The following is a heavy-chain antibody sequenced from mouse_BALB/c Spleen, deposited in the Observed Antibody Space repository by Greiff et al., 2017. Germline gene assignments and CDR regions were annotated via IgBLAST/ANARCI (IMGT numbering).Heavy chain of an antibody. CDR3: ARHLGWDGYFDV. D-gene: IGHD4-1*01. Sequence: EVMLVESGGGLVKLGGSLKLSCAASGFTFSSYYMSWVRQTPEKRLELVAAINSNGGSTYYPDTVKGRFTISRDNAKNTLYLQMSSLKSEDTALYYCARHLGWDGYFDVWGAGTTVTVSS. V-gene: IGHV5-6-2*01. J-gene: IGHJ1*01. CDR1: GFTFSSYY. CDR2: INSNGGST.